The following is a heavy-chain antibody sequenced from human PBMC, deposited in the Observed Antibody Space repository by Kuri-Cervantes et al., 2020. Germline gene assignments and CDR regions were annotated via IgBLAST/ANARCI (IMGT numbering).Heavy chain of an antibody. V-gene: IGHV4-4*02. J-gene: IGHJ3*02. CDR3: ARGLWQQPRAFHI. D-gene: IGHD6-13*01. CDR1: GGSISTTNW. Sequence: SETLSLTCAVFGGSISTTNWWSWVRQPPGKGLEWIGEVYHTGLVDYNPSLKSRVTISLDKSKNQFSLNLNSVTAADTAVYYCARGLWQQPRAFHIWGQGTMVTVSS. CDR2: VYHTGLV.